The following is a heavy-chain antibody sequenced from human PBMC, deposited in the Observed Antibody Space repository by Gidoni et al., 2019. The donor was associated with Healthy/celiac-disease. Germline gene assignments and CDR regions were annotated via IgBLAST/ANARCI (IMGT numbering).Heavy chain of an antibody. Sequence: QVQLVESGGGVVQPGRSLRLSCAASGFTFSSYGMHCVRQAPGKGLEWVAVISYDGSNKYYADSVKGRFTISRDNSKNTLYLQMNSLRAEDTAVYYCAKVQPGYYDFWDNGMDVWGQGTTVTVSS. V-gene: IGHV3-30*18. CDR1: GFTFSSYG. CDR3: AKVQPGYYDFWDNGMDV. CDR2: ISYDGSNK. D-gene: IGHD3-3*01. J-gene: IGHJ6*02.